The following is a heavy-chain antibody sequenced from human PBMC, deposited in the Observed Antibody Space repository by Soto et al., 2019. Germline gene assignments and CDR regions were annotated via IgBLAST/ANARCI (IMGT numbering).Heavy chain of an antibody. CDR2: IIPIFGTA. CDR1: GGTFSSYA. J-gene: IGHJ6*02. V-gene: IGHV1-69*01. D-gene: IGHD3-10*01. Sequence: QVQLVQSGAEVKKPGSSVKVSCKASGGTFSSYAISWVRQAPGQGLEWMGGIIPIFGTANYAQKFQGRVTITADESASTADMELSSRRAEDTAVYYCARAGSSSSPPYGMDVWGQGTTVTVSS. CDR3: ARAGSSSSPPYGMDV.